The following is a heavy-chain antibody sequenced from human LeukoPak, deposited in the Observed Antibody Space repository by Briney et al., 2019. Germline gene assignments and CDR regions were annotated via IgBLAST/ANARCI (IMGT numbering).Heavy chain of an antibody. CDR1: GYTFTSYG. Sequence: ASVKVSCKASGYTFTSYGISWVRQAPGQGLEWMGWINPNSGGTSYAQKFQGRVTMTRHPSISTAYMELSRLRSDDTAVYYCARERFGVVYYWGQGTLVTVSS. J-gene: IGHJ4*02. V-gene: IGHV1-2*02. CDR2: INPNSGGT. CDR3: ARERFGVVYY. D-gene: IGHD3-3*01.